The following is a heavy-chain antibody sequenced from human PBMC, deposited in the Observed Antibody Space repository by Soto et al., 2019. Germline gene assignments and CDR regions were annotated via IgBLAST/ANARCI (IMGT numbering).Heavy chain of an antibody. CDR2: INSDASHT. V-gene: IGHV3-74*01. D-gene: IGHD3-9*01. CDR3: ARVMHYDFLTGYYLVY. Sequence: GGPMRHSRAASGFTFSLYWMHWIRQVQGKGLEWVSRINSDASHTYYADSVKGRFTISRDNAKNTLHLEMNSLRAEDTAVYYCARVMHYDFLTGYYLVYWGQRTLVTV. CDR1: GFTFSLYW. J-gene: IGHJ4*02.